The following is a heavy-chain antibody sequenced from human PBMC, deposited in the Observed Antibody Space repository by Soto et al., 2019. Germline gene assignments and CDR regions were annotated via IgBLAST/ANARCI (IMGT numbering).Heavy chain of an antibody. CDR1: GFTFGAYA. Sequence: GGSLRLSCTASGFTFGAYAMSWVRQAPGKGLEWGGFIRSKAYGGTTEYAASVKGRFAISRDDSKSIAYLEMNSLKTDDTAMYYCIGSGLYWSGSYYWGQGTLDTVSS. CDR3: IGSGLYWSGSYY. D-gene: IGHD1-26*01. CDR2: IRSKAYGGTT. V-gene: IGHV3-49*04. J-gene: IGHJ4*02.